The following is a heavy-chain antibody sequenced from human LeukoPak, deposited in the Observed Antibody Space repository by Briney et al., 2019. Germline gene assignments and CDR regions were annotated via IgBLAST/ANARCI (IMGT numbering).Heavy chain of an antibody. D-gene: IGHD3-3*01. CDR2: IYYSGST. CDR3: ARDQPAPYDFWSASNWFDP. V-gene: IGHV4-30-4*08. Sequence: SQTLSLTCTVSGGSISSGDYYWSWIRQPPGKGLEWIGYIYYSGSTYYNPSLKSRVTISVDTPKNQFSLKLSSVTAADTAVYYCARDQPAPYDFWSASNWFDPWGRGTLVTVSS. CDR1: GGSISSGDYY. J-gene: IGHJ5*02.